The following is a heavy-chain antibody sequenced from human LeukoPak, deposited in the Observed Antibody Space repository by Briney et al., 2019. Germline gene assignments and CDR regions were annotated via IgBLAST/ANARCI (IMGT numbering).Heavy chain of an antibody. V-gene: IGHV3-66*01. J-gene: IGHJ3*02. CDR3: ARDAYGDDAFDI. CDR1: GFTVSSNY. Sequence: GGSLRLSCAASGFTVSSNYMNWVRQAPGKGLEWVSLLYSDGTTYYADSVKGRFTISRGNSKNTLFLQMNSLRAEDTAVYYCARDAYGDDAFDIWGQGTMVTVSS. CDR2: LYSDGTT. D-gene: IGHD3-10*01.